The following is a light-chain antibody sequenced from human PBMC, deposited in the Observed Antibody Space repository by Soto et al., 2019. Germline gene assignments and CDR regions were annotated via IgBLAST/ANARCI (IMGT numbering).Light chain of an antibody. CDR3: SSYTSSSTHGV. J-gene: IGLJ3*02. Sequence: QSVLTQPASVSGSPGQSITISCTGTSSDVGGYNYVSWYQQHPGKAPKLMIYEVSNRPSGVSNRFSGSKSGNTASLTISGLQAEDEADYYCSSYTSSSTHGVFGGGTKLTFL. CDR2: EVS. V-gene: IGLV2-14*01. CDR1: SSDVGGYNY.